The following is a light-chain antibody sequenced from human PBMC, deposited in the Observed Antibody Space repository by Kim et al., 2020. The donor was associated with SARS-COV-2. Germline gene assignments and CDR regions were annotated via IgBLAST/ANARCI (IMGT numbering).Light chain of an antibody. V-gene: IGKV3-20*01. J-gene: IGKJ2*01. CDR2: GTS. CDR1: QSVSRTY. Sequence: EIVLTQSPGTLSLSPGERATLSCRASQSVSRTYLAWYQQKPGQGPRLLIYGTSNRATGIPDRFSGSGSGTDFTLTISRLEPEDFAVYYCQQYGGSPMYTFGQGTKLEI. CDR3: QQYGGSPMYT.